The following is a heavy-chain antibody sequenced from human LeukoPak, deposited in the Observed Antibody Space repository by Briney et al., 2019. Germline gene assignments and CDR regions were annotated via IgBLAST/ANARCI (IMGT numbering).Heavy chain of an antibody. CDR3: ARGLYLTTRGGAAAGFLDY. V-gene: IGHV4-4*07. CDR1: GGSISSYY. D-gene: IGHD6-13*01. Sequence: SETLSLTCTVSGGSISSYYWSWIRQPAGKGLEWIGRIHTSGSTNYNPSLKSRVTMSVDTSKKQFSLKLTSVTAADTAVYYCARGLYLTTRGGAAAGFLDYWGQGTLVTVSS. CDR2: IHTSGST. J-gene: IGHJ4*02.